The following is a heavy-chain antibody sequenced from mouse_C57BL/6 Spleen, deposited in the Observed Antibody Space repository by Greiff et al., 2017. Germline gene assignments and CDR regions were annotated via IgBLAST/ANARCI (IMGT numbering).Heavy chain of an antibody. D-gene: IGHD1-3*01. J-gene: IGHJ4*01. CDR2: ISSGSSTI. CDR3: SSKGSGDF. Sequence: DVKLVESGGGLVKPGGSLKLSCAASGFTFSDYGMHWVRQAPEKGLEWVAYISSGSSTIYYADTVKGRFTISRDNAKNTLFLQMSSLRSVDTAMYFCSSKGSGDFWGPGTSVTVSS. CDR1: GFTFSDYG. V-gene: IGHV5-17*01.